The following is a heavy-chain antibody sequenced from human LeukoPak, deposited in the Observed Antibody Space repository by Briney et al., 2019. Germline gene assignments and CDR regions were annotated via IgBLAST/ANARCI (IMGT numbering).Heavy chain of an antibody. V-gene: IGHV1-2*02. D-gene: IGHD3-10*01. J-gene: IGHJ4*02. Sequence: ASVKVSCKASGYTFTDYYIHWVRQAPGQGLEWMVWITPKSGATIYAQTFKGRVSMTSDTSVSTAYMELNSLRSDDTAVYYCARAYHLLRGVSPFGDWGQGTLVSVSP. CDR1: GYTFTDYY. CDR2: ITPKSGAT. CDR3: ARAYHLLRGVSPFGD.